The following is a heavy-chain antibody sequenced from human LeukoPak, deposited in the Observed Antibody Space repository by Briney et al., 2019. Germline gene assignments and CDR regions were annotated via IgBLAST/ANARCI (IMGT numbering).Heavy chain of an antibody. J-gene: IGHJ4*02. CDR1: GGSISSYY. CDR2: IYYSGST. V-gene: IGHV4-59*01. Sequence: SETLSLTCTVSGGSISSYYWSWIRQPPGKGLEWIGYIYYSGSTNYNPSLKSRVTISVDTSKNQFSLKLSSVTAADTAVYYCARGLYSSSWFSFDYWGQGTLVTVSS. CDR3: ARGLYSSSWFSFDY. D-gene: IGHD6-13*01.